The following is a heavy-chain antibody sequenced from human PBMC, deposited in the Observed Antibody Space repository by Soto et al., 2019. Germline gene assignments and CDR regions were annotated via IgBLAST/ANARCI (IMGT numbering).Heavy chain of an antibody. D-gene: IGHD6-13*01. CDR2: IKSKTDGGTT. CDR3: TTDPGYSSSPLTFDY. Sequence: GGSLRLSCAASGFTFRSYAMSWVRQAPGKGLEWVGRIKSKTDGGTTDYAAPVKGRFTISRYDSKHTLYLQMNSLKTEDTAVYYCTTDPGYSSSPLTFDYWGQGTLVTVSS. V-gene: IGHV3-15*01. J-gene: IGHJ4*02. CDR1: GFTFRSYA.